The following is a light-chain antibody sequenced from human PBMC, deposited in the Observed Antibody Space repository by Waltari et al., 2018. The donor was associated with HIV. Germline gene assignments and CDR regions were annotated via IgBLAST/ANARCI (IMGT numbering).Light chain of an antibody. CDR2: DCS. CDR1: SSDVGGYNY. J-gene: IGLJ1*01. Sequence: QSALTQPRSVSGSPGPSVTISCTGTSSDVGGYNYVSWYQKHPGKAPKVRIYDCSKRPTGFPDRFSCSKSGNTASLTISGLQAEDEADYYCCSYAGSYTYVFGTGTKVTVL. CDR3: CSYAGSYTYV. V-gene: IGLV2-11*01.